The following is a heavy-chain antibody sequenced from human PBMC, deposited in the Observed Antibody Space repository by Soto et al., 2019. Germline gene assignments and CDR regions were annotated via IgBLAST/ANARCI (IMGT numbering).Heavy chain of an antibody. Sequence: PGGSLRLSCAASGFSFSSYGMHWVRQAPGKGLEWVAVIWHDGSKKYYADSVKGRLIISRDNPKNTLYVQINSLRAEDTAVYFCARGSIVAAEYGMDVWGQGTTVTVSS. D-gene: IGHD6-13*01. V-gene: IGHV3-33*01. CDR2: IWHDGSKK. CDR1: GFSFSSYG. CDR3: ARGSIVAAEYGMDV. J-gene: IGHJ6*02.